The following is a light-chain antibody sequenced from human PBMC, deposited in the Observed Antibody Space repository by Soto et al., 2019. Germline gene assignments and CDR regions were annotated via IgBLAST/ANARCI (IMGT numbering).Light chain of an antibody. CDR3: QQYNNWPPVT. V-gene: IGKV3-15*01. Sequence: EIVMTQSPATLSVSPGERATLSCRASQSVSSNLAWYQQKPGQAPRLLIYGASTMATGIPARFSGSGSGTEFTLNISRMQSEDFAVYYCQQYNNWPPVTFGQGTKV. CDR2: GAS. CDR1: QSVSSN. J-gene: IGKJ1*01.